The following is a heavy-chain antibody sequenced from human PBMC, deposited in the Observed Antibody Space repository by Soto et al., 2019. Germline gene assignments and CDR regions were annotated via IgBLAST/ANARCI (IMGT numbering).Heavy chain of an antibody. CDR2: IFPSDSDT. CDR3: ATPYLNCDY. V-gene: IGHV5-51*01. CDR1: GYSFSSYW. J-gene: IGHJ4*02. Sequence: GESLKISCKGSGYSFSSYWIGWVRQMPGKGLEWMGIIFPSDSDTKYRPSFQGQVTISADLSISTAYLQWSSLKASDTAIDDCATPYLNCDYWRQGTLVPVSS. D-gene: IGHD2-21*01.